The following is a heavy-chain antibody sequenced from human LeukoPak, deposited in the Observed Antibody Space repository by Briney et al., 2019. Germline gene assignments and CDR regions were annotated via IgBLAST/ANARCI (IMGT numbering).Heavy chain of an antibody. CDR1: GASISTGSSY. CDR3: ARNGYGSGSSW. V-gene: IGHV4-61*02. CDR2: IHNSGST. D-gene: IGHD3-10*01. J-gene: IGHJ4*02. Sequence: SPSETLSLTCTVSGASISTGSSYWSWIRQPAGEGLEWIGRIHNSGSTNYNPSLNSRVTISVDTSKNQVSLKLTSVTAADTAVYYCARNGYGSGSSWWGQGTLVTVSS.